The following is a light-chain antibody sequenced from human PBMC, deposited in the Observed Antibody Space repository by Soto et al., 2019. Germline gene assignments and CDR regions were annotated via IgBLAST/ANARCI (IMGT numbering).Light chain of an antibody. J-gene: IGKJ1*01. CDR2: KES. Sequence: EIQMTQSPSTLSASFGDRVPSTCRASQSISSWLAWYQQKPGRAPKLLIYKESSLESGVPSRFSGSGSGKEFTLTISSLKPDDFATYYCPKYKGYWTVGQATKVEIK. CDR3: PKYKGYWT. CDR1: QSISSW. V-gene: IGKV1-5*03.